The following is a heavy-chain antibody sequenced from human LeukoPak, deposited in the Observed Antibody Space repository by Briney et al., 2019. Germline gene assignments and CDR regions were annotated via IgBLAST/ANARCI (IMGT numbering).Heavy chain of an antibody. V-gene: IGHV3-48*03. CDR2: ISSSGSTI. D-gene: IGHD5-24*01. J-gene: IGHJ4*02. CDR1: GFTFSSYE. Sequence: GGSLRLSCAASGFTFSSYEMNWVRQAPGKGLEWVSYISSSGSTIYYADSVKGRFTISRDNAKNSLYLQMNSLRAEDTAVYYCASARDGYTFDYWGQGTLVTVSS. CDR3: ASARDGYTFDY.